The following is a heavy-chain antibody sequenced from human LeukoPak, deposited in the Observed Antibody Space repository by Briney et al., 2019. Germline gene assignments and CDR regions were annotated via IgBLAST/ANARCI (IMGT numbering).Heavy chain of an antibody. CDR1: GCTFSSYW. V-gene: IGHV3-74*01. D-gene: IGHD3-10*01. CDR2: INNDGSTT. CDR3: VRGGVTGSGTYYVLN. Sequence: GGSLRPSCAASGCTFSSYWMHWVCHVPGKGLVWVSRINNDGSTTRYADSVKGRFTISRDNAKNTVYLQMNSLRAEDTAVYYCVRGGVTGSGTYYVLNWGQGTLITVSS. J-gene: IGHJ4*02.